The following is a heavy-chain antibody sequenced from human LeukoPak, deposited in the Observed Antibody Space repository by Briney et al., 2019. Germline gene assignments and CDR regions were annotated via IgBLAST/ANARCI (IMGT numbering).Heavy chain of an antibody. CDR1: GFTFSDHY. Sequence: GGSLRLSCAASGFTFSDHYTDWVRQAPGKGLEWIGRTRNKANSYTTEYAASVKGRFTISRDDSKNSLYLQMNSLKTEDTAVYYCAREVDYGSGSYPWYFDYWGQGTLVTVSS. V-gene: IGHV3-72*01. CDR3: AREVDYGSGSYPWYFDY. J-gene: IGHJ4*02. D-gene: IGHD3-10*01. CDR2: TRNKANSYTT.